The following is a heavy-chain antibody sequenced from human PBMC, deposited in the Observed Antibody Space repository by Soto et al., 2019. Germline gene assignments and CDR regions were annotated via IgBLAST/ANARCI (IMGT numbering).Heavy chain of an antibody. Sequence: GGSLRLSCAASGFTFSSYGMHWVRQAPGKGLEWVAVISYDGSNKYYADSVKGRFTISRDNSKNTLYLQMNSLRAEDTAVYYCIDQFDYWGQGTLVTVSS. CDR1: GFTFSSYG. CDR3: IDQFDY. V-gene: IGHV3-30*03. J-gene: IGHJ4*02. CDR2: ISYDGSNK.